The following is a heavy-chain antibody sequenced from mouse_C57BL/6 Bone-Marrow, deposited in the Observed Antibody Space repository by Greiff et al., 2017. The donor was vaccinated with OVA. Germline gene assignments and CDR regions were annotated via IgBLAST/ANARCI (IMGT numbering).Heavy chain of an antibody. V-gene: IGHV1-4*01. J-gene: IGHJ1*03. CDR2: INPSSGYT. Sequence: QVQLQQSGAELARPGASVKMSCKASGYTFTSYTMHWVKQRPGQGLEWIGYINPSSGYTKYNQKFKDKATLTADKSSSTTYMQLSSLTSEDSAVYYCAKFYYRYFDVWGTGTTVTVSS. CDR3: AKFYYRYFDV. CDR1: GYTFTSYT.